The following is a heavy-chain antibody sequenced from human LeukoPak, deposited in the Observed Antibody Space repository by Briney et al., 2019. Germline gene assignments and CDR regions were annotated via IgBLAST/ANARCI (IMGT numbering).Heavy chain of an antibody. J-gene: IGHJ3*02. V-gene: IGHV3-11*05. CDR2: ICSSGSST. CDR1: GFTFSDYY. Sequence: GGSLRLSCAASGFTFSDYYMTWMRQAPGRGLEWVSYICSSGSSTNYADSVKGRFTISRGNAKKSLYLQMNSLRAEDTAVYYCARVPGKYAFDIWGQGTMVSVSS. CDR3: ARVPGKYAFDI.